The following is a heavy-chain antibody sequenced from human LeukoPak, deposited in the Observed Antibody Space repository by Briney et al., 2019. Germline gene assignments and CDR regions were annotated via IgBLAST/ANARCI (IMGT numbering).Heavy chain of an antibody. CDR1: GGSVGSSGYY. D-gene: IGHD3-3*01. J-gene: IGHJ5*02. CDR2: IYYSGST. CDR3: ARQVSDFWSGYRTFDP. Sequence: SETLSLTCTVSGGSVGSSGYYWGWIRQPPGKGLEWIGSIYYSGSTYYNPSLKSRVTISVDTSKNQFSLKLSSVTAADTAVYYCARQVSDFWSGYRTFDPWGQGTLVTVSS. V-gene: IGHV4-39*01.